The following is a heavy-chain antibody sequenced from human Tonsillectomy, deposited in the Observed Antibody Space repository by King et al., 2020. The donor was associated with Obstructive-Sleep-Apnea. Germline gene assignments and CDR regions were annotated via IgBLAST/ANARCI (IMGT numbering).Heavy chain of an antibody. CDR3: ARQGEVDTAMVSPIDY. J-gene: IGHJ4*02. Sequence: QLVQSGAEVKKPGESLKISCNGSGYSFTSSWIGWVRQMPGKGLEWMGIIYPGDSDTRYSPSFQGQVTISADKSISTGYLQWSSLKASDTAMYYCARQGEVDTAMVSPIDYWGQGTLVTVSS. V-gene: IGHV5-51*01. CDR2: IYPGDSDT. D-gene: IGHD5-18*01. CDR1: GYSFTSSW.